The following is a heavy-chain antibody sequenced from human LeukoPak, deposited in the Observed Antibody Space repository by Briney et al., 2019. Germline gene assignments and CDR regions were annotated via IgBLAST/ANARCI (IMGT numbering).Heavy chain of an antibody. CDR3: ANARGIAVAGSFDY. CDR1: GFTFSSYA. Sequence: GGSLRLSCAASGFTFSSYAMSWVRQATGKGLEWVSAISGSGGSTYYADSVKGRFTISRDNSKNTLYLQMNSLRAEDTAVYYCANARGIAVAGSFDYWGQGTLVTVSS. CDR2: ISGSGGST. J-gene: IGHJ4*02. V-gene: IGHV3-23*01. D-gene: IGHD6-19*01.